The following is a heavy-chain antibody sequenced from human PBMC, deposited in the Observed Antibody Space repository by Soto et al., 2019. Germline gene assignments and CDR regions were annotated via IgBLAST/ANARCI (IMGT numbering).Heavy chain of an antibody. CDR3: ARGNFMITFGGANNFDY. CDR2: MNPNSGNT. CDR1: GYTFTSYD. J-gene: IGHJ4*02. Sequence: ASVKVSCKASGYTFTSYDINWVRQATGQGLEWMGWMNPNSGNTGYAQKFQGRVTMTRNTSISTAYMELSSLRSEDTAVYYCARGNFMITFGGANNFDYWGQGTLVTV. V-gene: IGHV1-8*01. D-gene: IGHD3-16*01.